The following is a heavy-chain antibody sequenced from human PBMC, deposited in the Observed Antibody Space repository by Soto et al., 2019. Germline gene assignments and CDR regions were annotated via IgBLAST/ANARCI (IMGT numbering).Heavy chain of an antibody. V-gene: IGHV1-58*01. Sequence: GASVKVSCKASGFTFTSSAVQWVRQARGQRLEWIGWIVVGSGNTNYAQKFQERVTITRDMSTSTAYMELSSLRSEDTAVYYCAAAEPGYSSSWYLGEGEDYWGQGTLVTVSS. CDR1: GFTFTSSA. D-gene: IGHD6-13*01. CDR3: AAAEPGYSSSWYLGEGEDY. CDR2: IVVGSGNT. J-gene: IGHJ4*02.